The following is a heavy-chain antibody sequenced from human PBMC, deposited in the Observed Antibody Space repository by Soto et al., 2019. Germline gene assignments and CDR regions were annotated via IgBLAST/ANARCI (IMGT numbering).Heavy chain of an antibody. CDR1: GFIFSSYG. J-gene: IGHJ4*02. D-gene: IGHD5-18*01. V-gene: IGHV3-33*01. CDR2: IWYDGSNK. CDR3: ARDEGYTYGHLFDY. Sequence: QVQLVESGGGVVQPGRSLRLSCAASGFIFSSYGMHWVRRAPGKGLEWVASIWYDGSNKYYQDSVKGRFTISRENSKNTLYLQKNSLSAEDTAVYYCARDEGYTYGHLFDYWGQGTLVTVSA.